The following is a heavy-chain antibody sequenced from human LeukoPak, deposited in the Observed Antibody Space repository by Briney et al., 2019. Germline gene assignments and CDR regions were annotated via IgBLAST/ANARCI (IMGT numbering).Heavy chain of an antibody. CDR2: INVGGSTT. D-gene: IGHD2-8*01. V-gene: IGHV3-74*01. CDR3: ARGSGRNGWFDP. CDR1: GFTLRGFW. Sequence: GGSVRLSCAASGFTLRGFWMHSVRQAPGKGLMWVSHINVGGSTTSYADSVKGRFTISRDNAKNTLYLQMNSLRANDTAVYYCARGSGRNGWFDPWGQGTTVIVSS. J-gene: IGHJ5*01.